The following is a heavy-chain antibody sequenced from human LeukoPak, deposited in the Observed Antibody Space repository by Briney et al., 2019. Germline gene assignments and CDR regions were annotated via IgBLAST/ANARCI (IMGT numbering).Heavy chain of an antibody. CDR1: GFTFSSYG. CDR3: ARRLCSGGSCPSFDF. Sequence: PGGSLRLSCAASGFTFSSYGMHWVRQAPGKGLEWVAVISYDGSNKYYADSVKGRFTISRDNSKNTLYLQMNSLRAEDTALYYCARRLCSGGSCPSFDFWGQGTLVTVSS. CDR2: ISYDGSNK. V-gene: IGHV3-30*03. D-gene: IGHD2-15*01. J-gene: IGHJ4*02.